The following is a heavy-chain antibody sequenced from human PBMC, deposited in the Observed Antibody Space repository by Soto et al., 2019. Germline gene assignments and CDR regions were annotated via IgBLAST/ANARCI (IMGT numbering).Heavy chain of an antibody. V-gene: IGHV3-30*04. J-gene: IGHJ6*02. Sequence: QVQLVESGGGVVQPERSQRLSCAASKFTFRTYVMHWVPQAPGKGLEWVALISFDGSNKYYADSVKGRFTISRDNSKNTMYLQMNSLRPEDTAVYYCAREMIPMIMGGMSAMDVWGQGTTVTVSS. CDR1: KFTFRTYV. D-gene: IGHD3-22*01. CDR3: AREMIPMIMGGMSAMDV. CDR2: ISFDGSNK.